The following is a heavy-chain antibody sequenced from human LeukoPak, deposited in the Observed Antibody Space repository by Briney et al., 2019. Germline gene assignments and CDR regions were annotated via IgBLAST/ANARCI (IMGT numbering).Heavy chain of an antibody. CDR2: IYYSGST. V-gene: IGHV4-59*01. Sequence: PSETLSLTCTVSCGSISNYYWSWIRQPPGKGLEWIGYIYYSGSTNYNPSLKSRVTISVDTSKNQFSLKLSSVTAADTAVYYCARDTLLYCSSTSCHTFDYWGQGTLVTVSS. CDR1: CGSISNYY. J-gene: IGHJ4*02. D-gene: IGHD2-2*01. CDR3: ARDTLLYCSSTSCHTFDY.